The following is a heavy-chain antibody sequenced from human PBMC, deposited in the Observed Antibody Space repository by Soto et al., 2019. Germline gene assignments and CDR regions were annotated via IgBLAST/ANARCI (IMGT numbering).Heavy chain of an antibody. Sequence: QVQLVQSGAEVKKPAASVKVSCKASGYTFTSYGISWVRQAPGQGLEWMGWISAYNGNTNYAQKLQGRVTMTTDTSTSTAYMELRSLRSEDTAVDYCARESKGTYYYYSSGYYHWGQGTLVTVSS. V-gene: IGHV1-18*01. CDR2: ISAYNGNT. J-gene: IGHJ5*02. D-gene: IGHD3-22*01. CDR1: GYTFTSYG. CDR3: ARESKGTYYYYSSGYYH.